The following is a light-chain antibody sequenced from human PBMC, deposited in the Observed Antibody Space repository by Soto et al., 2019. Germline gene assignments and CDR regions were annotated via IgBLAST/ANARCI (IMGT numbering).Light chain of an antibody. CDR3: QQYTSHPYT. Sequence: DIQMTQSPSTLSASVGSRVTITCRASQSISSWLAWYQQKPGKAPKLLIYKASSLESGVPSRFSGSGSGTEFTLTISSLQPDDFATYYCQQYTSHPYTFGQGTKLEIK. V-gene: IGKV1-5*03. J-gene: IGKJ2*01. CDR1: QSISSW. CDR2: KAS.